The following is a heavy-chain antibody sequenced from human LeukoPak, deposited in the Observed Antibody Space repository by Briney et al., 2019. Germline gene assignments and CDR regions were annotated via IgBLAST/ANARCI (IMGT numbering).Heavy chain of an antibody. CDR2: INSGSTYT. Sequence: GGSLRLSCAASGFTFSSYMMNWVRQAPGKGLEWVSSINSGSTYTYYTESVKGRFTVSRDNAKDSLFLQMNSLRAEDTAIYYCARSLTTLTYEGYWGQGTLVTVSS. CDR1: GFTFSSYM. J-gene: IGHJ4*02. CDR3: ARSLTTLTYEGY. D-gene: IGHD1-1*01. V-gene: IGHV3-21*01.